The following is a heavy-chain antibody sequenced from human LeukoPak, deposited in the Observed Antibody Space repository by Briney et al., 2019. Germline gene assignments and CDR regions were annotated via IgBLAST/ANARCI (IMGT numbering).Heavy chain of an antibody. CDR1: GYTLTELS. J-gene: IGHJ4*02. CDR2: FDPEDGET. Sequence: ASVKVSCKVSGYTLTELSMHWVRQAPGKGLEWMGGFDPEDGETIYAQKFQGRVTMTEDTSTDTAYMELSSLRSDDTAVYYCARDRVFRWLQPALYYFDYWGQGTLVTVSS. CDR3: ARDRVFRWLQPALYYFDY. D-gene: IGHD5-24*01. V-gene: IGHV1-24*01.